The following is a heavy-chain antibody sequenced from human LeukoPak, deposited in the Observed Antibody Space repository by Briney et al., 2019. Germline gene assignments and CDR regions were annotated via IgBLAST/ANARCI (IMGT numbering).Heavy chain of an antibody. V-gene: IGHV3-23*01. J-gene: IGHJ4*02. D-gene: IGHD5-24*01. CDR3: AKGAVEMATISPVDY. CDR1: GFTFSSYS. CDR2: ISGSGGST. Sequence: GGSLRLSCAASGFTFSSYSMNWVRQAPGKGLEWVSAISGSGGSTYYADSVKGRFTISRDNSKNTLYLQMNSLRAEDTAVYYCAKGAVEMATISPVDYWGQGTLVTVSS.